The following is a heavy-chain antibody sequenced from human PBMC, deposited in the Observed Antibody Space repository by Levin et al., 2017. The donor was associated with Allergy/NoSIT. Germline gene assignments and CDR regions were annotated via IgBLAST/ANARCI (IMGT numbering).Heavy chain of an antibody. J-gene: IGHJ4*02. V-gene: IGHV3-23*01. Sequence: SCAASGFTFSSYAMSWVRQAPGKGLEWVSAISGSGGSTYYADSVKGRFTISRDNSKNTLYLQMNSLRAEDTAVYYCAKKVSSSPTNYFDYWGQGTLVTVSS. CDR1: GFTFSSYA. CDR3: AKKVSSSPTNYFDY. D-gene: IGHD6-13*01. CDR2: ISGSGGST.